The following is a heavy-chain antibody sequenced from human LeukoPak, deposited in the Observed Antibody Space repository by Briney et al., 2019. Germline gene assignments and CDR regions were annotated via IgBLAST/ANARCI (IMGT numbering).Heavy chain of an antibody. D-gene: IGHD2-21*01. CDR1: GFSFGNYA. V-gene: IGHV3-23*01. CDR2: ISGTGGAT. J-gene: IGHJ5*01. Sequence: PGGSLRLSCVASGFSFGNYAMSWVRQAPGKGLQWVSQISGTGGATWYAGFARDRFTISSDNSNKTLYLQMSGLRVEDTAMYYCVKDPRDTYGTNWFVSWGQGTLLIVSS. CDR3: VKDPRDTYGTNWFVS.